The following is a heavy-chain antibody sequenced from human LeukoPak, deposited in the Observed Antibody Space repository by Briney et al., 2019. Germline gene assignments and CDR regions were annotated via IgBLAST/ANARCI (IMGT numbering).Heavy chain of an antibody. J-gene: IGHJ4*02. D-gene: IGHD2-15*01. Sequence: GGSLRLSCAASGFTFSSYWMSWARQAPGKGLEWVANIKQDGSERYYVDSVKGRFIISRDNAKNSLYLQMNSLSAEDTAVYYCASCSGGSCYSPFDYWGQGTLVTVSS. CDR3: ASCSGGSCYSPFDY. CDR2: IKQDGSER. CDR1: GFTFSSYW. V-gene: IGHV3-7*01.